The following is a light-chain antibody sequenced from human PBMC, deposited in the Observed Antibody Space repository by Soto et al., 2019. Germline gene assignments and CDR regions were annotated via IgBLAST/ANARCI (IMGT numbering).Light chain of an antibody. J-gene: IGLJ2*01. CDR1: SNDIGGYNY. CDR2: DVS. Sequence: QSALTQPASVSGSPGQSITFSCTGTSNDIGGYNYVSWYQQHPGKAPKLRIFDVSNRPSGVSYRFSGSKSGNTASLTISGLQAQDEADYSCSSYTRSSTLLFGGGTKLTVL. CDR3: SSYTRSSTLL. V-gene: IGLV2-14*01.